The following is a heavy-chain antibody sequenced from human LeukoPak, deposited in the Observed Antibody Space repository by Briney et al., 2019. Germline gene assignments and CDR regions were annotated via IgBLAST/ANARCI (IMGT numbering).Heavy chain of an antibody. J-gene: IGHJ4*02. V-gene: IGHV4-39*01. CDR2: VYYSGST. D-gene: IGHD3-10*01. CDR1: GGSISSSSYY. CDR3: ARYVVYGSGKYYFDY. Sequence: SETLSLTCTVSGGSISSSSYYWVWIRQPPGKGLEWIGCVYYSGSTYYNPSLKSRVTISVDTSENQFSLKLSSVTAADTAVYYCARYVVYGSGKYYFDYWGQGTLVTVSS.